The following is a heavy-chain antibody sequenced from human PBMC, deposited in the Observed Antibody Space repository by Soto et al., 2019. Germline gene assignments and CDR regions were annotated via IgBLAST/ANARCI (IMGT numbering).Heavy chain of an antibody. D-gene: IGHD3-10*01. CDR3: ASSAGHPGDFFYYNGMDV. Sequence: SETLSLTCTVSGVSITRDYWSWIRQSPGKGLEWIGYIHNSETTNYNPSLNSRVTISVDTSKNQFSLRLTSVSAADTAVYYCASSAGHPGDFFYYNGMDVWGQGTTVTVSS. CDR2: IHNSETT. J-gene: IGHJ6*02. CDR1: GVSITRDY. V-gene: IGHV4-59*01.